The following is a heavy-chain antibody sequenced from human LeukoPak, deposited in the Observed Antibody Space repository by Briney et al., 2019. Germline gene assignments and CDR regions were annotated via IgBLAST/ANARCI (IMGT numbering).Heavy chain of an antibody. Sequence: PSETLSLTCAVYGGSFSGYYWSWIRQPPGKGLEWIGEINHSGSTNYNPSLKSRVTISVDTSKNQFSLKLSSVTAADTAVYYCARLTIFGGTNWFDPWGQGTLVTVSS. CDR2: INHSGST. J-gene: IGHJ5*02. D-gene: IGHD3-3*01. V-gene: IGHV4-34*01. CDR3: ARLTIFGGTNWFDP. CDR1: GGSFSGYY.